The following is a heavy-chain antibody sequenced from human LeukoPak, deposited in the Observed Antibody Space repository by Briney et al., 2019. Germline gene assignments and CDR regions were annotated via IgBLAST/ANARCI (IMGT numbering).Heavy chain of an antibody. J-gene: IGHJ3*02. D-gene: IGHD3-9*01. CDR1: GFTFSSYS. Sequence: GGSLRLSCAASGFTFSSYSMNWVRQASGKGLEWVGHIRSKPNNYATAYAASVKGRFTISRDDSKNTAYLRMNSLKTEDTAVYYCTRFKDYDILTGYYTNDAFDIWGQGTMVTVSS. CDR2: IRSKPNNYAT. CDR3: TRFKDYDILTGYYTNDAFDI. V-gene: IGHV3-73*01.